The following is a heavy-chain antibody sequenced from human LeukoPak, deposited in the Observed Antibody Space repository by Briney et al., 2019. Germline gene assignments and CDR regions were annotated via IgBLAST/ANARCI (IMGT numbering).Heavy chain of an antibody. D-gene: IGHD3-10*01. V-gene: IGHV3-23*01. CDR2: MRADSATT. CDR1: GFNFGSYS. J-gene: IGHJ4*02. CDR3: ARKSASGNYPLDY. Sequence: GGSLRLPCAASGFNFGSYSMTWVRQAPGKGLEWVSVMRADSATTFYADSVKGRFTISRDNAKNTVFLQMSSLRAEDTALYYCARKSASGNYPLDYWGQGTLVTVSS.